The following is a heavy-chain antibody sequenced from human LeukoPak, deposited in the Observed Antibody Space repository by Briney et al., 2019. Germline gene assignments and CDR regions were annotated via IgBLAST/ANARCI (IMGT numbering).Heavy chain of an antibody. CDR1: GGSISSSNW. Sequence: SGTLSLTCAVSGGSISSSNWWNWVRQPPGKGLEWIGEINHSGSTNYNPSLESRVTIPVDTSKNQFSLKLSSVTAADTAVYYCARGPLYCSSTSCYNWFDPWGQGTLVTVSS. V-gene: IGHV4-4*02. D-gene: IGHD2-2*01. CDR2: INHSGST. J-gene: IGHJ5*02. CDR3: ARGPLYCSSTSCYNWFDP.